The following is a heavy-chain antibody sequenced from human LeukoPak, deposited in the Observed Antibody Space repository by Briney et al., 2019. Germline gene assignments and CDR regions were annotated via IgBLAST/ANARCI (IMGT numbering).Heavy chain of an antibody. V-gene: IGHV3-21*04. Sequence: GGSLRLSCAASGFTFSSYSMNWVRQAPGKGLEWVSFISSSSSYIYYADSVKGRFTISRDSAKNSLYLQMNSLRAEDTAVYYCAKDQYVATITRDAFDYWGQGTLVTVSS. J-gene: IGHJ4*02. D-gene: IGHD5-12*01. CDR3: AKDQYVATITRDAFDY. CDR1: GFTFSSYS. CDR2: ISSSSSYI.